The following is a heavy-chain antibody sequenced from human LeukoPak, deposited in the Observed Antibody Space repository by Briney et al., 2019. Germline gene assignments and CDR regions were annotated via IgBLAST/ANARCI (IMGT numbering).Heavy chain of an antibody. Sequence: SETLSLTCTVSGGSISSYYWSWIRQPPGKGLEWIGYIYYSGSTNYNPSLKSRVTISVDTSKNQFSLKLSSVTAADTAVYYCARSIGGVIVSFDYWGQGTLVTVSS. J-gene: IGHJ4*02. CDR2: IYYSGST. V-gene: IGHV4-59*01. D-gene: IGHD3-16*02. CDR3: ARSIGGVIVSFDY. CDR1: GGSISSYY.